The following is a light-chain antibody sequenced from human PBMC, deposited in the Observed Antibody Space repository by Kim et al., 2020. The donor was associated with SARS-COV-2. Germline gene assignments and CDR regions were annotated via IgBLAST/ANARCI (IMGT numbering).Light chain of an antibody. Sequence: EIVLTQSPGTLSLSPGERATLSCRASQSVSSSYLAWYQQKPGQAPRLLIYGASSRATGIPDRFSGSGSGTDFTLTISRLEPEDFAVYYSQQYGSSPVTFGQGTKLEI. V-gene: IGKV3-20*01. J-gene: IGKJ2*01. CDR3: QQYGSSPVT. CDR2: GAS. CDR1: QSVSSSY.